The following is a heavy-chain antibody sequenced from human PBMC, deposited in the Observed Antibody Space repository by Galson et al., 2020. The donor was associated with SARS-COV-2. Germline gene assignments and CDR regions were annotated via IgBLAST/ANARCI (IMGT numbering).Heavy chain of an antibody. CDR3: ARVYAIGVLDP. J-gene: IGHJ5*02. D-gene: IGHD3-3*01. CDR2: TYHSGST. CDR1: GYSISSGYY. Sequence: SETLFLTCTVSGYSISSGYYWGWIRPPPGKELEWIGSTYHSGSTYYNPSLKSRVTISVDTSKNQFSLKLSSVTAADTAVYYCARVYAIGVLDPWGQGTLVTVSS. V-gene: IGHV4-38-2*02.